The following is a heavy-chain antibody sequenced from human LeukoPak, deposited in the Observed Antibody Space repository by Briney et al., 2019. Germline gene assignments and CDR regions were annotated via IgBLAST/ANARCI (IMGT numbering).Heavy chain of an antibody. CDR2: IYYSGST. CDR1: GGSISSGGYY. D-gene: IGHD1-26*01. Sequence: SQTLSLTCTVSGGSISSGGYYWSWIRQHPGKGLEWIGYIYYSGSTYYNPSLKSRVTISVDTSKNQFSLKLSSVTAADTAVYYCAREESYGYYYGMDVWGQGTTVTVSS. J-gene: IGHJ6*02. V-gene: IGHV4-31*03. CDR3: AREESYGYYYGMDV.